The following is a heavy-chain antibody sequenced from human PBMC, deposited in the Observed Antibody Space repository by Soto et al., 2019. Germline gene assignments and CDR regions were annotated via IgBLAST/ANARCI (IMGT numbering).Heavy chain of an antibody. J-gene: IGHJ4*02. CDR3: AREIIQWPGYFDY. V-gene: IGHV3-23*01. CDR2: ISGSGGST. D-gene: IGHD5-12*01. Sequence: PGGSLRLSCAASGFTFSSYAMSWVRQAPGKGLEWVSAISGSGGSTYYADSVKGRFTISRDNTKNTLYLQMNSLRAEDTAVYYCAREIIQWPGYFDYWGQGTLVTVSS. CDR1: GFTFSSYA.